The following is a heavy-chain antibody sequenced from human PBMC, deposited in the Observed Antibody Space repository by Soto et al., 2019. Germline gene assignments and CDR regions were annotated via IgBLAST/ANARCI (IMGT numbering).Heavy chain of an antibody. V-gene: IGHV3-23*01. CDR1: GFTFSSYA. CDR3: AKDIDSSGPQPVNY. CDR2: ISGSGGST. Sequence: PGGSLRLSCAASGFTFSSYAMSWVRQAQGKGLEWVSAISGSGGSTYYADSVKGRFTISRDNSKNTLYLQMNSLRAEDTAVYYCAKDIDSSGPQPVNYWGQGTLVTVSS. D-gene: IGHD3-22*01. J-gene: IGHJ4*02.